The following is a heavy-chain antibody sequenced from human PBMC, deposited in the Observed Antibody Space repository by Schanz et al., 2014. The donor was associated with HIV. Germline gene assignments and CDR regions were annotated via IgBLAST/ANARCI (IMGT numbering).Heavy chain of an antibody. Sequence: QVQLVESGGGLVKPGGSLRLSCAASGFTFNDYYMTWIRQAPGKGLEWVSYISDTGTTTYYADSVNGRFTISRDNAKNSLFLQMTSLRAEATAVYYCARDSQLFCSSTSCLFDCWGQGTLVTVSS. CDR1: GFTFNDYY. CDR3: ARDSQLFCSSTSCLFDC. CDR2: ISDTGTTT. V-gene: IGHV3-11*04. J-gene: IGHJ4*02. D-gene: IGHD2-2*01.